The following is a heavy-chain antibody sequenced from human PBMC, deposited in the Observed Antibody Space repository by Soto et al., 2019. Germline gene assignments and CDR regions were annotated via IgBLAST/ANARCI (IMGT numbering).Heavy chain of an antibody. J-gene: IGHJ6*02. CDR2: INAGNGNT. D-gene: IGHD2-8*01. V-gene: IGHV1-3*01. CDR1: GYTFTSYA. Sequence: ASVKVSCKGSGYTFTSYAMHWVRQAPGQRLEWMGWINAGNGNTKYSQKFQGRVTITRDTSASTAYMELSSLRSEDTAVYYCAWEYGISSDSYDHHYLIDFSAQGATVIVS. CDR3: AWEYGISSDSYDHHYLIDF.